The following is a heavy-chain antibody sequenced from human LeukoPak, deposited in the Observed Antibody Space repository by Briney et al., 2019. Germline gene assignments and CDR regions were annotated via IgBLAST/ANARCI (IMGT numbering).Heavy chain of an antibody. CDR3: AKAHLGYYDSSGYYPTSFDY. CDR2: ISWNSGSI. J-gene: IGHJ4*02. V-gene: IGHV3-9*01. D-gene: IGHD3-22*01. Sequence: GGSLRLSCAAFGFTFDDYAMHWVRQAPGKGLEWVSGISWNSGSIGYADSVKGRFTISRDNAKNSLYLQMNSLRAEDTALYYCAKAHLGYYDSSGYYPTSFDYWGQGTLVTVSS. CDR1: GFTFDDYA.